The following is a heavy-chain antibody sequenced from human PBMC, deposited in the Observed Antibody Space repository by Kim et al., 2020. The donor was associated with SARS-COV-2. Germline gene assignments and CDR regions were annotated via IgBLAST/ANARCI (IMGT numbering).Heavy chain of an antibody. V-gene: IGHV4-59*08. CDR2: VYYIGST. J-gene: IGHJ4*02. CDR1: RGSISNYY. D-gene: IGHD6-13*01. CDR3: ARNVSSSCLFDY. Sequence: SETLSLTCTVPRGSISNYYWSWIRQPPGKGLEWIGFVYYIGSTNYNPSLKSRVTISVDTSKNQFSLKLRSVTAADTAVYYCARNVSSSCLFDYCGQGILVTVSA.